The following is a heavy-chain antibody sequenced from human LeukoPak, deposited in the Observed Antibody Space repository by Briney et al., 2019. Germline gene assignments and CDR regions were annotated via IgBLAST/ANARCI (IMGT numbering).Heavy chain of an antibody. CDR1: GNTFIGYW. CDR2: INPRGDAT. J-gene: IGHJ4*02. D-gene: IGHD1-1*01. Sequence: SVKVSCKASGNTFIGYWIHWVRQAPGQGLEWMGAINPRGDATIGAQKFQGRVTTTRDTSTSTVYIELSSLRSEDTAVYYCAREGQQLKHFDYWGQGALVTVSS. CDR3: AREGQQLKHFDY. V-gene: IGHV1-46*01.